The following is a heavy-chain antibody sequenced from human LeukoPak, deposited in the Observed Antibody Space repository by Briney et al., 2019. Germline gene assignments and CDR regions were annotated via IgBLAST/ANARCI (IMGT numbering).Heavy chain of an antibody. J-gene: IGHJ4*02. V-gene: IGHV1-2*02. CDR2: INPNSGGT. CDR3: ATSCYGSGSSLDY. Sequence: AASVKVSCKASGYTFTGYYMHWVRQAPGQGLEWMGWINPNSGGTNYAQKFQGRVTMTRDTSISTAYMELSRLRSDDTVVYYCATSCYGSGSSLDYWGQGTLVTVSS. CDR1: GYTFTGYY. D-gene: IGHD3-10*01.